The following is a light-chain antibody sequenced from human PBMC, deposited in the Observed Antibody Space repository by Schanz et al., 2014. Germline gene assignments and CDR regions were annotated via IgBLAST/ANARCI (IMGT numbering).Light chain of an antibody. V-gene: IGLV2-8*01. J-gene: IGLJ3*02. CDR1: SSDVGGYNY. Sequence: QSALTQPASVSGSPGQSITISCTGTSSDVGGYNYVSWYQQHPGKAPKLMIYEVNKRPSGVPDRFSGSKSGNTASLTVSGLQAEDEADYYCCSYAGLSSWVFGGGTKVTVL. CDR2: EVN. CDR3: CSYAGLSSWV.